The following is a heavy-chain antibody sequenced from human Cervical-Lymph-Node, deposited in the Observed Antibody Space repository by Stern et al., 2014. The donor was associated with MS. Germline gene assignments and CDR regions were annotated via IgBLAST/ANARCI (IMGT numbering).Heavy chain of an antibody. CDR2: IYPGDSDT. CDR3: ARPGDDTAKYGLDV. CDR1: GYRFATYW. J-gene: IGHJ6*02. Sequence: VQMVESGAEVKKPGESLKISCKGSGYRFATYWIGWVRQMPGQGLEWMGFIYPGDSDTRYSPSFQGQVTISADKSISTAYLHWSSLKASDTAMYYCARPGDDTAKYGLDVWGQGTTVTVSS. V-gene: IGHV5-51*03. D-gene: IGHD5-18*01.